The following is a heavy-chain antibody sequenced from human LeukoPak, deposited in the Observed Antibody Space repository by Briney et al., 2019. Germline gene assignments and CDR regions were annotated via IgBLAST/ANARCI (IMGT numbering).Heavy chain of an antibody. J-gene: IGHJ6*03. V-gene: IGHV3-48*03. CDR1: GFTFSSYE. CDR2: ISSSGSTI. CDR3: ARDVKISYYYYYYYMDV. Sequence: PGGSLRLSCAASGFTFSSYEMNWVRQAPGKGLEWVSYISSSGSTIYYADSVKGRFTISRDNAKNSLYLQMNSLRAEDTAVYYCARDVKISYYYYYYYMDVWGKGTTVTVSS.